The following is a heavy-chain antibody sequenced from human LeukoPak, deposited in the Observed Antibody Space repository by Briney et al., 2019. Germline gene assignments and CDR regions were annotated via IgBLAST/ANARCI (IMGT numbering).Heavy chain of an antibody. CDR3: ASDKGYSNNYFDY. CDR2: ISYSGNT. V-gene: IGHV4-39*01. D-gene: IGHD6-13*01. CDR1: GGSTSSGSYF. J-gene: IGHJ4*01. Sequence: SETLSLTCAVSGGSTSSGSYFWAWIRQPPGKGLEWIGSISYSGNTYYNPSLKSRVTISVDTSRNQFSLKLSSVTAADTALYYCASDKGYSNNYFDYWGQGTLVTVSS.